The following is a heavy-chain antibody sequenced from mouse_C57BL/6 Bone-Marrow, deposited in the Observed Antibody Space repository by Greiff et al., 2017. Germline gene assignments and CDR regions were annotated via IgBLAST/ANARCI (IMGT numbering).Heavy chain of an antibody. CDR1: GYTFTSYW. Sequence: VQLQQPGAELVKPGASVKMSCKASGYTFTSYWITWVKQSPGQGLEWIGDIYPGSGSTNYNEKFKSKATLTVDTSSSTAYMQLSSLTSEDSAVYYCARKGIYYGNLDYWGQGTTLTVSS. J-gene: IGHJ2*01. V-gene: IGHV1-55*01. CDR2: IYPGSGST. CDR3: ARKGIYYGNLDY. D-gene: IGHD2-1*01.